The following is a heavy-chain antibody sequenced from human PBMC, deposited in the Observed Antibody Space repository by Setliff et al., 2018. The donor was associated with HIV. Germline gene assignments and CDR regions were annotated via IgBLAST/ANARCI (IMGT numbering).Heavy chain of an antibody. D-gene: IGHD6-13*01. J-gene: IGHJ6*03. CDR3: ARAAYGSSWYVGTKDYYYYYM. CDR1: GGSISSYY. Sequence: PSETLSLTCTVSGGSISSYYWSWIRQPPGKGLEWIGYIYYSGSTNYNPSLKSRVTISVDTSKNQFSLKLSSVTAADTAVYYCARAAYGSSWYVGTKDYYYYYM. V-gene: IGHV4-59*01. CDR2: IYYSGST.